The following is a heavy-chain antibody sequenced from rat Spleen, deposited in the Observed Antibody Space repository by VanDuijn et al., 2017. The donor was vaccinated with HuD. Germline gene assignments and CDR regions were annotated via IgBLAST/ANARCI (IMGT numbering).Heavy chain of an antibody. V-gene: IGHV5-25*01. J-gene: IGHJ2*01. D-gene: IGHD1-6*01. CDR1: GFTFSDYY. Sequence: EVQLVESGGGLVQPGRSMKLSCAASGFTFSDYYMAWVRQGPTKGLEWVASISTGGSDTYYRDSVKGRFPISRDDAKNLPYLQMDSLRSEDAATYYCTRDRTYYGFTLDYWGQGVMVTVSS. CDR2: ISTGGSDT. CDR3: TRDRTYYGFTLDY.